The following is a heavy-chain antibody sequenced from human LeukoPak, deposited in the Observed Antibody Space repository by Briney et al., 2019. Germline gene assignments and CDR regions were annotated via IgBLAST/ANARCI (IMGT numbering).Heavy chain of an antibody. V-gene: IGHV4-4*07. J-gene: IGHJ4*02. D-gene: IGHD6-13*01. CDR1: VGSHSSYY. CDR3: ARGNIAAAGRAFDY. Sequence: SETLSLTRTVSVGSHSSYYRGSIRQPAGKGLEWIGRIYTSGSTNYNPYLKSRVTMSVDTSKNQFSLKLSSVTAADTAVYYCARGNIAAAGRAFDYWGQGTLVTVSS. CDR2: IYTSGST.